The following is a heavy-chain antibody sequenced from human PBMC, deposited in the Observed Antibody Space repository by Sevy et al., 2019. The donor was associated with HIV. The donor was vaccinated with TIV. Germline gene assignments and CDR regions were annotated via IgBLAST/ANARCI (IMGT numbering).Heavy chain of an antibody. CDR2: IYYSGST. CDR3: ARAANPPYYYGSGGYYTDNYYYYGMDV. CDR1: GGSISSYY. Sequence: SETLSLTCTVSGGSISSYYWSWIRQPPGKGLEWIGYIYYSGSTNYNPSLKSRVTISVDTSKNQFSLKLSSVTAADTAVYYCARAANPPYYYGSGGYYTDNYYYYGMDVWGQGTTVTVSS. J-gene: IGHJ6*02. V-gene: IGHV4-59*01. D-gene: IGHD3-10*01.